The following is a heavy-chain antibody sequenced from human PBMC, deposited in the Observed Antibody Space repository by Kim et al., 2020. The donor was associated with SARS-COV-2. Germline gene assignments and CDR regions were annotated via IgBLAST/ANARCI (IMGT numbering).Heavy chain of an antibody. V-gene: IGHV4-39*01. D-gene: IGHD3-3*01. CDR1: GGSISSSSYY. CDR3: ARQKGETYYDFWSGYFDY. J-gene: IGHJ4*02. Sequence: SETLSLTCTVSGGSISSSSYYWGWIRQPPGKGLEWIGSIYYSGSTYYNPSLKSRVTISVDTSKNQFSLKLSSVTAADTAVYYCARQKGETYYDFWSGYFDYWGQGTLVTVSS. CDR2: IYYSGST.